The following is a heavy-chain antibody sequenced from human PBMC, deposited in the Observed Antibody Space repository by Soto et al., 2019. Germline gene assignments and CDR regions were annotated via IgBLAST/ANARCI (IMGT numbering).Heavy chain of an antibody. D-gene: IGHD2-15*01. CDR1: GFTFSSYS. Sequence: PGGSLRLSCAASGFTFSSYSMNWVRQAPGKGLEWVSSISSSSSYIYYADSVKGRLTISRDNAKNSLYLQMNSLRAEDTAVYYCARDDPGYCSGGSCYSFDYWGQGTLVTVSS. CDR2: ISSSSSYI. V-gene: IGHV3-21*01. J-gene: IGHJ4*02. CDR3: ARDDPGYCSGGSCYSFDY.